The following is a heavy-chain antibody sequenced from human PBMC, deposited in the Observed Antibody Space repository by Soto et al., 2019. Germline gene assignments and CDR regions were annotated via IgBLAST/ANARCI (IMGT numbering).Heavy chain of an antibody. J-gene: IGHJ4*02. V-gene: IGHV2-5*02. CDR2: IYWDDDK. D-gene: IGHD3-3*01. CDR1: GFSLSNSGVG. CDR3: APSLETTVGYYFDY. Sequence: QITLKESGPTLVKPTQTLTLTCTFSGFSLSNSGVGVGWIRQPPGKALEWLALIYWDDDKRYSPSLKIRLTITKDTSKNQAVLTMTNMDPVDTATYYCAPSLETTVGYYFDYWGQGTLVTVSS.